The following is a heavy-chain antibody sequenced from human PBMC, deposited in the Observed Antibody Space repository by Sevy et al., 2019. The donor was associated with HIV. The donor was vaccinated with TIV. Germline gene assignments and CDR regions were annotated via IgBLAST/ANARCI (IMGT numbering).Heavy chain of an antibody. CDR2: FSFGCGQI. J-gene: IGHJ4*02. CDR1: GFPFSKYS. Sequence: GGSLRLSCAASGFPFSKYSMSCIRQTPGKGLEWVATFSFGCGQINYADSVKGRFTISRDDSRNTFYLQMNSLRSEDTAIYYCAREWCTRPHDYWGQGTLVAVSS. CDR3: AREWCTRPHDY. D-gene: IGHD2-8*02. V-gene: IGHV3-21*04.